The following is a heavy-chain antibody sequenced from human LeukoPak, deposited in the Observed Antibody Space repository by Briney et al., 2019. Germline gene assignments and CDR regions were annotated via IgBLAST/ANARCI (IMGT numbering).Heavy chain of an antibody. CDR2: IYYSGST. Sequence: KTSETLSLTCTVSGGSISSYYWSWIRQPPGKGLEWIGYIYYSGSTNYNPSLKSRVTISVDTSKNQFSLKLSSVTAADTAVYYCASYTAGGGGLDYWGQGTLVTVSS. J-gene: IGHJ4*02. CDR3: ASYTAGGGGLDY. D-gene: IGHD5-18*01. CDR1: GGSISSYY. V-gene: IGHV4-59*12.